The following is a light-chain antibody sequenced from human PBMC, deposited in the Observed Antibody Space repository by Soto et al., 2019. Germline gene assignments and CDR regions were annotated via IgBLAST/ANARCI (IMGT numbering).Light chain of an antibody. V-gene: IGLV2-14*03. CDR1: SSDVGGYDY. J-gene: IGLJ1*01. CDR2: DVN. CDR3: TSYSSNNTPYV. Sequence: QSDLTQPASVSGSPGQSITISCTGTSSDVGGYDYVSWYQQHPGKAPKLMIYDVNNRPSGVSDRFSGSKSGNTASLTISGLQAEDEADYYCTSYSSNNTPYVFGTGTKVTVL.